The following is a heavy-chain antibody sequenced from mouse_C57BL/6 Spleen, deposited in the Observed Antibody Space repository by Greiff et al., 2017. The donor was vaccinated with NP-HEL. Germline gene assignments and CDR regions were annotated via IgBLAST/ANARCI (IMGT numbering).Heavy chain of an antibody. CDR3: ARAYSSGLPWFAY. J-gene: IGHJ3*01. Sequence: VQLQQSGAELARPGASVKLSCKASGYTFTSYDINWVKQRPGQGLEWIGWIYPRDGSTKYNEKFKGKATLTVDTSSSTAYMELHSLTSEDSAVYFCARAYSSGLPWFAYWGQGTLVTVSA. CDR2: IYPRDGST. CDR1: GYTFTSYD. D-gene: IGHD3-2*02. V-gene: IGHV1-85*01.